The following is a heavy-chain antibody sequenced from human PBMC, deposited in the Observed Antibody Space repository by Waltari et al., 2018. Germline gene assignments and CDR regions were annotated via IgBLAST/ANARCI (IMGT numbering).Heavy chain of an antibody. CDR2: IYYSVST. J-gene: IGHJ5*02. V-gene: IGHV4-59*01. Sequence: QVQLQASGPGLVKPSETLSLTCTVSGGSISSYYWSWIRQPPGTGLEWMGYIYYSVSTNYNPSLKSRVTISVDTSKNQFSLKLSSVTAADTAVYYCARGGDYDILTGLRNWFDPWGQGTLVTVSS. D-gene: IGHD3-9*01. CDR1: GGSISSYY. CDR3: ARGGDYDILTGLRNWFDP.